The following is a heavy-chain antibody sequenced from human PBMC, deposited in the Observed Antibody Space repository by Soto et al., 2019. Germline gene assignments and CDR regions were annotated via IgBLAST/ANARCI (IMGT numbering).Heavy chain of an antibody. CDR2: ISSSSSTI. CDR3: AREGPARSVYYYMDV. D-gene: IGHD6-6*01. V-gene: IGHV3-48*01. Sequence: EVQLVESGGGLVQPGGSLRLSCAASGFTFSSYSMNWVRQAPGKGLEWVSYISSSSSTIYYADSVKGRFTISRDNAKNSLYLQMNSLRAEDTAVYYCAREGPARSVYYYMDVWGKGTTVTVSS. J-gene: IGHJ6*03. CDR1: GFTFSSYS.